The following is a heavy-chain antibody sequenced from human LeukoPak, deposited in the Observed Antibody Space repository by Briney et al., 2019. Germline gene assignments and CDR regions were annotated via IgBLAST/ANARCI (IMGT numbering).Heavy chain of an antibody. Sequence: GGSLRLSCAASGFTFSSHWMSWVRQAPGKGLEWVANIKQDGSEKYYVDSVKGRFTISRDNAKNSLYLQINSLRAEDTAVYYCARGGIPLTGSFYGMDVLGQGTTVTVSS. CDR2: IKQDGSEK. J-gene: IGHJ6*02. CDR3: ARGGIPLTGSFYGMDV. CDR1: GFTFSSHW. D-gene: IGHD3-9*01. V-gene: IGHV3-7*01.